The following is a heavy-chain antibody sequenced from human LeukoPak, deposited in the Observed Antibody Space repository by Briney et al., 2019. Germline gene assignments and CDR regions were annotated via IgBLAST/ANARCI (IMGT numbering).Heavy chain of an antibody. V-gene: IGHV3-7*01. D-gene: IGHD5-18*01. CDR3: ARDRWGYSYGGD. CDR1: GFTFSSYW. Sequence: PGGSLRLSCAASGFTFSSYWMSWVRQAPGKGLEWVANIKEDGTAKFYVDSVKGRFTISRDNAKNSLYLQMNGLRAEDMAVYYCARDRWGYSYGGDWGQGTLVTVSS. J-gene: IGHJ4*02. CDR2: IKEDGTAK.